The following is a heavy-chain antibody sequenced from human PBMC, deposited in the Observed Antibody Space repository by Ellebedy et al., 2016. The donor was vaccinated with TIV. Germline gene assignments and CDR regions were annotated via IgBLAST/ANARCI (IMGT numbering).Heavy chain of an antibody. Sequence: AASVKVSCKASGGTFSSYAISWVRQAPGQGLEWMGWISAYNGNTNYAQKLQGRVTMTTDTSTSTAYMELRSLRSDDTAVYYCARDPYYDILTGYYSDPPHNWFDPWGQGTLVTVSS. D-gene: IGHD3-9*01. CDR3: ARDPYYDILTGYYSDPPHNWFDP. J-gene: IGHJ5*02. CDR2: ISAYNGNT. V-gene: IGHV1-18*01. CDR1: GGTFSSYA.